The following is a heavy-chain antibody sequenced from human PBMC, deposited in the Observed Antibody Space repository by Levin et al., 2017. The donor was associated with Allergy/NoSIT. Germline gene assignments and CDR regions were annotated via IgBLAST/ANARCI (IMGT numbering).Heavy chain of an antibody. CDR1: GGAITSDDYY. D-gene: IGHD3-10*01. CDR2: IFYSGST. V-gene: IGHV4-30-4*01. Sequence: PSETLSLTCTVSGGAITSDDYYWSWIRQSPGKGLEWIGYIFYSGSTYYNPSLRSRVTISVDTSKNQFSLKLRSVTAADTAVYYCAGRYGSGDYSNWFDPWGQGTLVTVSS. CDR3: AGRYGSGDYSNWFDP. J-gene: IGHJ5*02.